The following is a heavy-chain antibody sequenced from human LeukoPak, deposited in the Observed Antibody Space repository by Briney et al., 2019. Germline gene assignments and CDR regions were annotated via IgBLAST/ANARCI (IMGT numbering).Heavy chain of an antibody. CDR3: ARESAAAGKEDWFDP. D-gene: IGHD6-13*01. CDR2: ISSSSSYI. V-gene: IGHV3-21*01. CDR1: GFTFSSYS. Sequence: PGGSLGLSCAASGFTFSSYSMNWVRQAPGKGLEWVSSISSSSSYIYYADSVKGRFTISRDNAKNSLYLQMNSLRAEDTAVYYCARESAAAGKEDWFDPWGQGTLVTVSS. J-gene: IGHJ5*02.